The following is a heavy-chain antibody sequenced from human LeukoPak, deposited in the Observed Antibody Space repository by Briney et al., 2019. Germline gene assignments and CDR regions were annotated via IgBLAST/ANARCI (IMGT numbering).Heavy chain of an antibody. J-gene: IGHJ5*02. V-gene: IGHV3-15*01. CDR3: TSSYGSGNYWKNWFDP. D-gene: IGHD3-10*01. CDR1: GFTFSDAW. Sequence: PGGSLRLSCAASGFTFSDAWISWVRQAPGKGLEWVGRIRSKTDGGTTDYAAPVKGRFTISRDDSKNTLFLQMNTLKTEDTAVYYCTSSYGSGNYWKNWFDPWGQGTLVTVSS. CDR2: IRSKTDGGTT.